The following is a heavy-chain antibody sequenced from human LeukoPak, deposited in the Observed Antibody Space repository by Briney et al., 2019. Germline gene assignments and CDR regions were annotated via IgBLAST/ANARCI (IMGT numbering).Heavy chain of an antibody. V-gene: IGHV3-7*01. CDR2: INQDGSGR. D-gene: IGHD3-9*01. CDR1: GVTFSTYW. CDR3: TRDLMDYDVSTGLHHYYMDV. J-gene: IGHJ6*02. Sequence: GGSLRLSCAASGVTFSTYWMNWVRQAPGKGLEGGANINQDGSGRYYADSVKGRFTITRDNAKNTLYLQMNSLRAEDTAVYYCTRDLMDYDVSTGLHHYYMDVWGQGTTVTVSS.